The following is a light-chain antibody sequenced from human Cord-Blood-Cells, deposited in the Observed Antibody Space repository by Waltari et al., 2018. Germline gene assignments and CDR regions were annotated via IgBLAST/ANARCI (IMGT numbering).Light chain of an antibody. CDR3: QQYNNWPPYT. V-gene: IGKV3-15*01. CDR2: GAS. J-gene: IGKJ2*01. Sequence: EIVMTQSPAPLSVSPGERAPLSCSASQSVSSNLAWYQQKPGQAPRLLIYGASTRATGIPARFSGSGSGTEFTLTISSLQSEDFAVYYCQQYNNWPPYTFGQGTKLEIK. CDR1: QSVSSN.